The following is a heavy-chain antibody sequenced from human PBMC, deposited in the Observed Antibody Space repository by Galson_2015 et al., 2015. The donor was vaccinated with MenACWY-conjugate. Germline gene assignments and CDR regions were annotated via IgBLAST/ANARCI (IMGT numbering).Heavy chain of an antibody. CDR2: IKSKAYGGTT. V-gene: IGHV3-49*03. Sequence: SLRLSCATSGFTFGDYALKWFRQAPGKGLELVGLIKSKAYGGTTEYAPSVQGRFTVSRDDSKRIAFLQMNSLKTVDTGVYYCTRDRSTSSYHYGMDVWGQGTTVTVSS. CDR3: TRDRSTSSYHYGMDV. D-gene: IGHD2/OR15-2a*01. J-gene: IGHJ6*02. CDR1: GFTFGDYA.